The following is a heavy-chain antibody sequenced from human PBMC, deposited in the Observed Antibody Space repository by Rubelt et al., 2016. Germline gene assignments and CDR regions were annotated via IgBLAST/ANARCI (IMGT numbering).Heavy chain of an antibody. J-gene: IGHJ4*02. Sequence: SYAMHWVRQAPGKGLEWVAVISYDGSNKHYADSVKGRFTISRDNSKNTLYLQMNSLRAEDTALYYCAKDFYSSGRRGYFDYWGQGTLVTVSS. V-gene: IGHV3-30-3*02. D-gene: IGHD6-19*01. CDR3: AKDFYSSGRRGYFDY. CDR2: ISYDGSNK. CDR1: SYA.